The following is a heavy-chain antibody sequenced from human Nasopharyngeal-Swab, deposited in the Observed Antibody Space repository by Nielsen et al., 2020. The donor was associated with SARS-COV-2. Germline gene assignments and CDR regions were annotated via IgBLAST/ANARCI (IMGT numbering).Heavy chain of an antibody. D-gene: IGHD3-9*01. CDR2: INTNTGNP. V-gene: IGHV7-4-1*02. Sequence: ASVKVSCKASGYTFTSYAMNWVRQAPGQGLEWMGWINTNTGNPTYAQGFTGRFVFSLDTSVSTAYLQISSLKAEDTAVYYCARDLFCYDILRIFDYWGQGTLVTVSS. CDR1: GYTFTSYA. J-gene: IGHJ4*02. CDR3: ARDLFCYDILRIFDY.